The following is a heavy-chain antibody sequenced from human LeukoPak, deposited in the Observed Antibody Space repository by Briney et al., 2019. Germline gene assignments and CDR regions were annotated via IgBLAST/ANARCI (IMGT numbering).Heavy chain of an antibody. CDR1: GDSMSPYF. CDR3: ARRVASGRHFDH. CDR2: IYNTVST. D-gene: IGHD3-10*01. V-gene: IGHV4-4*07. J-gene: IGHJ4*02. Sequence: KPSETLSLTCTVSGDSMSPYFWSWLRQPAGKGLEWIGRIYNTVSTDYNPSLKSRLTISEDTSKNEFSLRLTSVTAADTAVYFCARRVASGRHFDHWGQGILVTVAS.